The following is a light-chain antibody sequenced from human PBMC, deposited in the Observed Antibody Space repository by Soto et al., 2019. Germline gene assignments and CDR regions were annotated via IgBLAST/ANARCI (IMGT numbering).Light chain of an antibody. J-gene: IGKJ1*01. CDR3: QQYNKWPPWT. Sequence: IVMTQSPATLSVSPWERATLSCRASQSVRNNLAWYQQKPGLAPRLLISAASTRATGIPARFSGNGSETEFTLIIDNLQSEDYALYYCQQYNKWPPWTFGQGTKVGIK. V-gene: IGKV3-15*01. CDR1: QSVRNN. CDR2: AAS.